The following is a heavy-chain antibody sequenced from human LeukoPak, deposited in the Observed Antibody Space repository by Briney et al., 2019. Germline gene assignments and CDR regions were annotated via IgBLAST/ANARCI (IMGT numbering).Heavy chain of an antibody. V-gene: IGHV3-23*01. CDR3: ANYPNSGSYYAFFPDVDY. J-gene: IGHJ4*02. Sequence: HPGGSLRLSCAASGFTFSSYAMSWVRQAPGKGLEWVSAISGSGGSTYYADSVKGRFTISRDNSKNTLYLQMNSLRAEDTAVYYCANYPNSGSYYAFFPDVDYWGQGTLVTVSS. CDR1: GFTFSSYA. D-gene: IGHD1-26*01. CDR2: ISGSGGST.